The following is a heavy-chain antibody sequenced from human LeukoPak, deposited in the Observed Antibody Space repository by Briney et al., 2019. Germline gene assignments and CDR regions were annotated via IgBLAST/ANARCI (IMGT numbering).Heavy chain of an antibody. Sequence: GGSLRLSCAASGLTFSNYAMSWVRQAPGKGLEWVSGISSSGSSTDYADSVKGRFTISRDNSRDTLYLRMNSLRAEDTAVYHCAKAWGSGSGLFDFWGQGTLVTVSS. CDR2: ISSSGSST. CDR3: AKAWGSGSGLFDF. CDR1: GLTFSNYA. V-gene: IGHV3-23*01. J-gene: IGHJ4*02. D-gene: IGHD3-10*01.